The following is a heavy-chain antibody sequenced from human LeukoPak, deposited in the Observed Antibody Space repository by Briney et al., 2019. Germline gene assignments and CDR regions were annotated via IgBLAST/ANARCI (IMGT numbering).Heavy chain of an antibody. Sequence: GRSLRLSCAASGFNFGTDSMNWVRQAPGTGLEWISYISGGAGTIYHASSVKGRFTISRDNAKNSLYLQMNSLRAEDTAVYYCAIIMITFGGVPPTDYWGQGTLVTVS. V-gene: IGHV3-48*01. J-gene: IGHJ4*02. CDR2: ISGGAGTI. CDR3: AIIMITFGGVPPTDY. D-gene: IGHD3-16*01. CDR1: GFNFGTDS.